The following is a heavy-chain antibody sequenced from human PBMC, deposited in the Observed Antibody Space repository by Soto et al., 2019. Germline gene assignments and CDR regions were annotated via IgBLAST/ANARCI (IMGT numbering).Heavy chain of an antibody. CDR2: IWYDGSNK. CDR3: ARDSEYYDILTGYASGAFDI. J-gene: IGHJ3*02. Sequence: GGSLRLSCAASGFTFSSYGMHWVRQAPGKGLEWVAVIWYDGSNKYYADSVKGRFTMSRDNSKNTLYLQMNSLRAEDTAVYYCARDSEYYDILTGYASGAFDIWSQGTMVTVSS. D-gene: IGHD3-9*01. V-gene: IGHV3-33*01. CDR1: GFTFSSYG.